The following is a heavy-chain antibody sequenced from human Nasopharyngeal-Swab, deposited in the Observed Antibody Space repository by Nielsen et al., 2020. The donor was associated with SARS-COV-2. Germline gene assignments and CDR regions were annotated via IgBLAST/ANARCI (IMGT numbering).Heavy chain of an antibody. CDR1: GGSISSSSYY. J-gene: IGHJ3*02. CDR3: ARGRVDLWFGEFDYAFDI. D-gene: IGHD3-10*01. Sequence: SETLSLTCTVSGGSISSSSYYWGWIRQPPGKGLEWIGRIYYSGSTYYNPSLKSRVTISVDTSKNQFSLKLSSVTAADTAVYYCARGRVDLWFGEFDYAFDIWGQGTMVTVSS. CDR2: IYYSGST. V-gene: IGHV4-39*07.